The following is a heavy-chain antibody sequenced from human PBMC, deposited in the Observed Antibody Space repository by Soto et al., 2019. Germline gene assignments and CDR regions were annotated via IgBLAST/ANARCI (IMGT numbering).Heavy chain of an antibody. V-gene: IGHV1-58*01. CDR2: IVVGSGNT. CDR1: GFTFTSSA. D-gene: IGHD3-10*01. J-gene: IGHJ6*02. Sequence: ASVKVSCKASGFTFTSSAVQWVRQARGQRLEWIGWIVVGSGNTNYAQKFQERVTITRDMSTSTAYMELSSLRSEDTAVYYCAAGEIGGSYYYYGMDVWGQGTTVTVSS. CDR3: AAGEIGGSYYYYGMDV.